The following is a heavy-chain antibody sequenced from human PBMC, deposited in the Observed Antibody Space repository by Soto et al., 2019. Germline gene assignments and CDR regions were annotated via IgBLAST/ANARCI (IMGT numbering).Heavy chain of an antibody. J-gene: IGHJ4*02. D-gene: IGHD4-17*01. Sequence: QLQLQESGPGLVKPSETMSLTCTVSGGCISSSSYYWGWIRQPPGKGLEWIGSIYYSGSTYYNPSLKSRVTISVDTSKNQFSLKLSSVTAADTAVYYCARGLPPYGDSNYWGQGTLVTVSS. CDR2: IYYSGST. CDR1: GGCISSSSYY. V-gene: IGHV4-39*01. CDR3: ARGLPPYGDSNY.